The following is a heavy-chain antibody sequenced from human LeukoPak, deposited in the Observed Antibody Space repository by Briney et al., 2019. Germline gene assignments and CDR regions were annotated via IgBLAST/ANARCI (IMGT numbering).Heavy chain of an antibody. Sequence: SETLSLTCTVSGDSVTSSYWCWIRQSAGKGLEWIGRIYDNANTNYNPSLKSRVTMSVDTSKNQFSLRLSLVTAADTAVYYCARSEAFDIWGQGTTVTVSS. J-gene: IGHJ3*02. CDR1: GDSVTSSY. CDR3: ARSEAFDI. V-gene: IGHV4-4*07. CDR2: IYDNANT.